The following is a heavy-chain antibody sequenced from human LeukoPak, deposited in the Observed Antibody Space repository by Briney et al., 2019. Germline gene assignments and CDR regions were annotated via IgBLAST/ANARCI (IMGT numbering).Heavy chain of an antibody. V-gene: IGHV3-15*01. CDR2: IKSKTDGGTT. D-gene: IGHD3-9*01. CDR1: GFTFSNAW. Sequence: GGSLRLSCAASGFTFSNAWMSWVRQAPGKGLEWVGRIKSKTDGGTTDYAAPVKGRFTISRDDSKNTLYLQMNSLKTEDTAAYYCAHFDWLLSSDYWGQGTLVTVSS. J-gene: IGHJ4*02. CDR3: AHFDWLLSSDY.